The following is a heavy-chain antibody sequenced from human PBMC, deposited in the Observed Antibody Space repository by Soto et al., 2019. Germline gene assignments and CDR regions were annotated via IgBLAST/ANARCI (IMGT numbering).Heavy chain of an antibody. CDR1: GGSISSSNW. CDR2: IYHSGST. V-gene: IGHV4-4*02. J-gene: IGHJ4*02. D-gene: IGHD6-19*01. Sequence: QVQLQESGPGLVKPSGTLSLTCAVSGGSISSSNWWSRVRQPPGKGLEWSGDIYHSGSTNYNPSLESRVTISVGNSKNEFSLKLSSVTAAATAVYYCAARDPAVAGDYWGQGTLVTVSS. CDR3: AARDPAVAGDY.